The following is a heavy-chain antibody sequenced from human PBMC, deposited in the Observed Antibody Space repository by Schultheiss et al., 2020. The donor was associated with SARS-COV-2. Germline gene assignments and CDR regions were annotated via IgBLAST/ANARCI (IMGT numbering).Heavy chain of an antibody. V-gene: IGHV3-53*01. CDR2: IYSGGST. D-gene: IGHD6-19*01. J-gene: IGHJ4*02. CDR1: GFTVSSNY. Sequence: GGSLRLSCAASGFTVSSNYMSWVRQAPGKGLEWVSVIYSGGSTYYADSVKGRFTISRHNSKNTLYLQMNSLRAEDTAVYYCAKGQRARWVAGTPFDYWGQGTLVTVSS. CDR3: AKGQRARWVAGTPFDY.